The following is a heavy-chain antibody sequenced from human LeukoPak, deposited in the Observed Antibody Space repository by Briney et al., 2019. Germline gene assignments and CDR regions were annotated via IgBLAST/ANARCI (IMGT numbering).Heavy chain of an antibody. Sequence: ASVKVSCKASGGTFSSYAISWVRQAPGQGIEWVGGIIPIFGTANDAQKFQGRVTITADEATSTAYMELSSLRSEDTAVYYCAREGYYDFWSGYYGRSWFDPWGQGTLVTVSS. CDR3: AREGYYDFWSGYYGRSWFDP. CDR1: GGTFSSYA. J-gene: IGHJ5*02. V-gene: IGHV1-69*13. D-gene: IGHD3-3*01. CDR2: IIPIFGTA.